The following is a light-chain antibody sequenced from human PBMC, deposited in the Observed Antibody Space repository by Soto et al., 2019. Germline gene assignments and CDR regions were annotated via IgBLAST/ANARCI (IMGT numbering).Light chain of an antibody. CDR2: GAS. CDR3: QHYSTGLWT. V-gene: IGKV3-15*01. Sequence: EIVMTQSPATLSLSPGERATLSCRASQSVDSKLAWYQQKPGQGPRLLIYGASSRATGIPARFSGSGSVTEFALSISSLLYEDFAVYYCQHYSTGLWTFGQGTKVEIK. J-gene: IGKJ1*01. CDR1: QSVDSK.